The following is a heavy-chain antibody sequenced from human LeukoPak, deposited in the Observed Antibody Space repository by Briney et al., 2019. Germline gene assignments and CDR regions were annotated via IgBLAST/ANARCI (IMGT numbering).Heavy chain of an antibody. CDR1: GVTSRNSW. D-gene: IGHD2-21*02. CDR2: ITIDGSST. Sequence: GGSLRLSCVASGVTSRNSWVHWVRHAPGKGLVWVSRITIDGSSTTYADSVKGRFTISRDNSKNTLYLEMNSLRAEDTAIYYCGRDPNGDYLGAFDFWGPGTMVAVSS. CDR3: GRDPNGDYLGAFDF. J-gene: IGHJ3*01. V-gene: IGHV3-74*03.